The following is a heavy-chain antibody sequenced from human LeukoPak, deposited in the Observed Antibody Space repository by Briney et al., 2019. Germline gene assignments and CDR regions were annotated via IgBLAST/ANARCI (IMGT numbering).Heavy chain of an antibody. CDR2: ISSSGDRT. D-gene: IGHD1-26*01. CDR1: GFTFSTYA. CDR3: AVRTRGSYFDY. J-gene: IGHJ4*02. Sequence: GGSLRLSCAGSGFTFSTYAMSSVRQAPGKGLESVSGISSSGDRTFYRDSVKGRFTISRDNSKNTLYLQLNSLRAEDTAAYHCAVRTRGSYFDYWGQGALVTVSS. V-gene: IGHV3-23*01.